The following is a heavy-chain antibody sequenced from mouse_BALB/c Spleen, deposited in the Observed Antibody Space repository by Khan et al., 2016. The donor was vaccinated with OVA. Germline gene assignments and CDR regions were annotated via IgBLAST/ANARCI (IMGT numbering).Heavy chain of an antibody. CDR2: MCAGGST. D-gene: IGHD1-3*01. J-gene: IGHJ3*01. V-gene: IGHV2-9*02. CDR1: GFSLSNYG. Sequence: VQLQESGPGLVAPSQTLSITCTVSGFSLSNYGVHWVRQPPGKGLEWLGVMCAGGSTNHNSALMSSLSISKDDSKSKVFLKMNSLQTDDTAMYYCARAVYNGAWFAYWGQGTLVTVSA. CDR3: ARAVYNGAWFAY.